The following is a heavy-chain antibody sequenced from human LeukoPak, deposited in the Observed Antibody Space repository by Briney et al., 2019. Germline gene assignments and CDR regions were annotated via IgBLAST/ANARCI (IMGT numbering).Heavy chain of an antibody. Sequence: EASVKVSCKSSGDNFNNYEINWVRQAPGQGLEWMGGIIPMFGTAQFAQKFQGRVTISADKSTTTAYMELRSLRSDDTAVYYCARARYVVVVPAAVPPDYWGQGTLVTVSS. V-gene: IGHV1-69*06. CDR2: IIPMFGTA. CDR1: GDNFNNYE. CDR3: ARARYVVVVPAAVPPDY. J-gene: IGHJ4*02. D-gene: IGHD2-2*01.